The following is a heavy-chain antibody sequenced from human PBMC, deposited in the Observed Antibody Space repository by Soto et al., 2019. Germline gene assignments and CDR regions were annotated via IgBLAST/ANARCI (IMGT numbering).Heavy chain of an antibody. CDR2: IIPIFGTA. Sequence: SVKVSCKASGGTFSSYAISWVRQAPGQGLEWMGGIIPIFGTANYAQKFQGRVTITADESTSTAYMELSSLRSEDTAVYYCARDPYGDYFNWFDPWGQGTLVTVSS. D-gene: IGHD4-17*01. J-gene: IGHJ5*02. CDR3: ARDPYGDYFNWFDP. V-gene: IGHV1-69*13. CDR1: GGTFSSYA.